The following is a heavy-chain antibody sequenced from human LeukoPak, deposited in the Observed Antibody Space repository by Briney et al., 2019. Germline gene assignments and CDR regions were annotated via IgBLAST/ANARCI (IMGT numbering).Heavy chain of an antibody. D-gene: IGHD3-10*01. CDR1: GGTFSSYA. J-gene: IGHJ4*02. V-gene: IGHV1-69*06. CDR3: ARDGSGSYYSRPFDY. CDR2: IIPIFGTA. Sequence: ASVKASCKASGGTFSSYAISWVRQAPGQGLEWMGVIIPIFGTAKYAQKFQGRVTITADKSTSTAYMELSSLRYEDTAVYYCARDGSGSYYSRPFDYWGQGTLVTVSS.